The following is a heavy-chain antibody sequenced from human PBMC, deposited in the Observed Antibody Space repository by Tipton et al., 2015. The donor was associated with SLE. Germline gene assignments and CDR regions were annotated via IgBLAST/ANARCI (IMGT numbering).Heavy chain of an antibody. CDR3: AKEVGATGDYAFDI. CDR1: GFTFSSYG. CDR2: IRYDGSNK. V-gene: IGHV3-30*02. Sequence: SLRLSCAASGFTFSSYGMHWVRQAPGKGLEWVAFIRYDGSNKYYADSVKGRFTISRDNSKNTLYLQMNSLRAEDTAVYYCAKEVGATGDYAFDIWGQGTMVTVSS. J-gene: IGHJ3*02. D-gene: IGHD1-26*01.